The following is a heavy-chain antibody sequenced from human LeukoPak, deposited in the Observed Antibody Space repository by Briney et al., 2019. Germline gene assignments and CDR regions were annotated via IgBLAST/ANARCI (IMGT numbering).Heavy chain of an antibody. Sequence: SETLSLTCAVYGGSFSGYYWSWIRQPPGKGLEWIGEINHSGSTNYNPSLKSRVTISVDTSKNQFSLKLSSVTAADTAAYYCARSYYGSGRYGPQFDYWGQGTLVTVSS. J-gene: IGHJ4*02. V-gene: IGHV4-34*01. CDR3: ARSYYGSGRYGPQFDY. D-gene: IGHD3-10*01. CDR1: GGSFSGYY. CDR2: INHSGST.